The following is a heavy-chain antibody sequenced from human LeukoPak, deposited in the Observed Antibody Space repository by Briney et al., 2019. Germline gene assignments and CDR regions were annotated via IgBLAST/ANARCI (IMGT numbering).Heavy chain of an antibody. CDR3: AKGGSGWSYYFDF. Sequence: GSLRLSCAASGFTFDDYAMHWVRQAPGKGLEWVSLISGDGGSTYYADSVKGRFTISRDNSKNSLYLQMNSLSTEDTALYYCAKGGSGWSYYFDFWGQGTLVTVSS. D-gene: IGHD6-19*01. V-gene: IGHV3-43*02. CDR1: GFTFDDYA. CDR2: ISGDGGST. J-gene: IGHJ4*02.